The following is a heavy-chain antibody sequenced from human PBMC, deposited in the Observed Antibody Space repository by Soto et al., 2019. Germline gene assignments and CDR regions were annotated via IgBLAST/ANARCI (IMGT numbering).Heavy chain of an antibody. J-gene: IGHJ6*02. Sequence: AVGSLRLSCAASGFTFSNYAMNWVRQAPGKGLEWVSGISDSGDNTFYADSVRGRFTVSRDNSKNTLYLQMDSLRAEDTAVFYCAKDPDTFQYSSGWSPYMDVWGQGTTVTVSS. CDR3: AKDPDTFQYSSGWSPYMDV. CDR1: GFTFSNYA. V-gene: IGHV3-23*01. D-gene: IGHD6-19*01. CDR2: ISDSGDNT.